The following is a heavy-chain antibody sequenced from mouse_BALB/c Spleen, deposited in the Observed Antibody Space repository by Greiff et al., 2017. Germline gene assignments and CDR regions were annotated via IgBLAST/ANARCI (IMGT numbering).Heavy chain of an antibody. V-gene: IGHV5-6*01. D-gene: IGHD2-4*01. CDR3: SRPMITDYYAMDY. J-gene: IGHJ4*01. CDR1: GFTFSSYG. CDR2: ISSGGSYT. Sequence: EVQVVESGGDLVKPGGSLKLSCAASGFTFSSYGMSWVRQTPDKRLEWVATISSGGSYTYYPDSVKGRFTISRDNAKNTLYLQISSLKSEDTAMSYCSRPMITDYYAMDYWGQGTSVTVSS.